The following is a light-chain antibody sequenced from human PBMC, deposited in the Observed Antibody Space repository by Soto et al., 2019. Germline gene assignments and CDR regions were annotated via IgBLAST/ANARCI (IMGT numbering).Light chain of an antibody. CDR3: KQYNNWHPYT. CDR1: QSISSK. J-gene: IGKJ2*01. Sequence: VMTQSPATLSVSPGERATLSCRASQSISSKLAWYQQKPGQAPRLLIYGASTRATGIPARFSGSGSGTEFTLTVSSLQSEDFSVYYCKQYNNWHPYTFGQGTKLEIK. V-gene: IGKV3D-15*01. CDR2: GAS.